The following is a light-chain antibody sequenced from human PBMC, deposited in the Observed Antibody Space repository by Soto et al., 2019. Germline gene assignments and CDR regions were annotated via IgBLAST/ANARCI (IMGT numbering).Light chain of an antibody. CDR2: RAS. Sequence: EVVLTQSPATLSVSPGERATLSCRASESVNNKLGWYQQKPGQAPRLLIYRASTRATGIPARFSGSGSGTEFTLTISSLQSEDSAVYYCHQYNNWFPFTFGQGTRLE. J-gene: IGKJ5*01. V-gene: IGKV3-15*01. CDR1: ESVNNK. CDR3: HQYNNWFPFT.